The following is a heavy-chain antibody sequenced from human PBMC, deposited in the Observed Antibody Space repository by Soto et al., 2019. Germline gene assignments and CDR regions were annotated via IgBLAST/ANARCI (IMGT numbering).Heavy chain of an antibody. J-gene: IGHJ4*02. Sequence: QVQLVESGGGVVQPGRSLRLSCAASGFTFSNSVMHWVRQTPDKGLEWVAFLSYDGSHNFYADSVKGRFTISRDNSKNTLYLQMNSLRVEDTAVYYCAKDRSTVFEVVTYYFDYWGEGTLVTVSS. V-gene: IGHV3-30*18. D-gene: IGHD3-3*01. CDR1: GFTFSNSV. CDR3: AKDRSTVFEVVTYYFDY. CDR2: LSYDGSHN.